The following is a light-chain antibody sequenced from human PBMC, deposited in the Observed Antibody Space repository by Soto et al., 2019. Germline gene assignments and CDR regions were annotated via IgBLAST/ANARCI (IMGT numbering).Light chain of an antibody. CDR2: RAS. CDR1: QSISSN. J-gene: IGKJ4*01. CDR3: QQYKTFSLT. Sequence: EIVMTQSPATLSVSPGERATLSCRASQSISSNLAWYQHKLGQAPRLFIFRASSRATGIPARFSGSGSGTEFNMTISSLQPDDFATYHCQQYKTFSLTFGGGTKVEIK. V-gene: IGKV3-15*01.